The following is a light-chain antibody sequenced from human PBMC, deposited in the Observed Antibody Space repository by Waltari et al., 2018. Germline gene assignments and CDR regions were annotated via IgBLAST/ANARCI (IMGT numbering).Light chain of an antibody. CDR2: DVN. V-gene: IGLV2-14*03. J-gene: IGLJ1*01. CDR3: SSYTTGSTRYV. Sequence: QSALTQSASVSGSPGQSITISCTGTSSDLGAYNFVSWYQKHPGKAPKVMIYDVNNRPSGVSSRFSGSKSGNTASLTISGLQAEDEADYYCSSYTTGSTRYVFGSGTKVTVL. CDR1: SSDLGAYNF.